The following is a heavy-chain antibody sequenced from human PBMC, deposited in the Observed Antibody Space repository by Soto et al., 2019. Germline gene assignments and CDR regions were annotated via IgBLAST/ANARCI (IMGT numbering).Heavy chain of an antibody. Sequence: PGGSLRLSCAASGFTFSSYGMHWVRRAPGKGLEWVAVISYDGSNKYYADSVKGRFTISRDNSKNTLYLQMNSLRAEDTAVYYCAKLARRGDSDERGGGDYWGQGTLVTVSS. V-gene: IGHV3-30*18. D-gene: IGHD3-16*01. CDR1: GFTFSSYG. CDR3: AKLARRGDSDERGGGDY. CDR2: ISYDGSNK. J-gene: IGHJ4*02.